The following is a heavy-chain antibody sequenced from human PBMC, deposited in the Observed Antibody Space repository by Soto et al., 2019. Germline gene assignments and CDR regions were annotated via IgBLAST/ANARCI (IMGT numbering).Heavy chain of an antibody. CDR3: AILPITIYGVVSCGFDL. CDR2: IIPIFGTA. V-gene: IGHV1-69*13. J-gene: IGHJ4*02. Sequence: VKLTCKTSGDPFIRYAVSWVRQTPGQGLEWMGGIIPIFGTANYAQKFQGRVTITADKSTSTAYMELSSLRSEDTAVYYCAILPITIYGVVSCGFDLWGQGTLVTVSS. CDR1: GDPFIRYA. D-gene: IGHD3-3*01.